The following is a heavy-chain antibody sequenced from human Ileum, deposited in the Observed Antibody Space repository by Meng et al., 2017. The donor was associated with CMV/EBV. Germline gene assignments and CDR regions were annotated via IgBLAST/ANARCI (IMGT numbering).Heavy chain of an antibody. CDR1: GDTVSRNSFV. J-gene: IGHJ4*02. D-gene: IGHD3-9*01. CDR3: ATDWDLNY. V-gene: IGHV6-1*01. CDR2: TFYKSTYYN. Sequence: QVQFNQSGPGPLEPSHTLLLTCAVSGDTVSRNSFVCNWIRQSPSRGLEWLGRTFYKSTYYNDYAVSVKSRIIINADTSNNQLSLQLNSVTPDDTAVYYCATDWDLNYWGQGILVTVSS.